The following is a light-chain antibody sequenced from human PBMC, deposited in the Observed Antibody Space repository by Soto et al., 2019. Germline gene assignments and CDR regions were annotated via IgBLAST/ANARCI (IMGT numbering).Light chain of an antibody. Sequence: ALEMTQSPSSLSASVGDRVTITCRASQGIGSDLAWYQQRPGEAPKLLIYAVSNLQNGVPLRFSGSGSGTDFTLTISSLQPEDFATYYCLQDHNLLTFGGGTKVEI. CDR3: LQDHNLLT. CDR1: QGIGSD. V-gene: IGKV1-6*01. J-gene: IGKJ4*01. CDR2: AVS.